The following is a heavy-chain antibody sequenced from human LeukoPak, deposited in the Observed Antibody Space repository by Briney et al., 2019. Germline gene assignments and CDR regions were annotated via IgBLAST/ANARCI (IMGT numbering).Heavy chain of an antibody. CDR2: IKPDGSEK. CDR3: AKDRDSNWYPYFEY. Sequence: PRGPLRLSCVVSGLTFASSWMSWVRQAPGKGLEWVTNIKPDGSEKYYVDSVKGRFTISRDNSRNSLYLDINNLRTEDTAIYYCAKDRDSNWYPYFEYWGQGTLITVSS. CDR1: GLTFASSW. V-gene: IGHV3-7*03. J-gene: IGHJ4*02. D-gene: IGHD4-11*01.